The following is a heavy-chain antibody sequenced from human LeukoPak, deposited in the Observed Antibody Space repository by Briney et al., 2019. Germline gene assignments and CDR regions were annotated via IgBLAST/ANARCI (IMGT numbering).Heavy chain of an antibody. CDR3: GKPPVGYRSGQKPAGLVAS. J-gene: IGHJ4*02. Sequence: GGSLRLSCEASGFTFGSHAMYWVRQAPGKGLEWVAGIFGSGGSSHYADSVKGRFTISRDNSKNTVYLQINSLRAEDTAVYFCGKPPVGYRSGQKPAGLVASWGQGTLVTVSS. CDR1: GFTFGSHA. CDR2: IFGSGGSS. D-gene: IGHD5-18*01. V-gene: IGHV3-23*01.